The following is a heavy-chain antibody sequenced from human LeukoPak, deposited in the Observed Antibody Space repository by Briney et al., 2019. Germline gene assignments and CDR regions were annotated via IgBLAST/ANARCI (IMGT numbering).Heavy chain of an antibody. CDR1: GGTFSSYA. CDR3: ARVEARYCSSTSCYDHAFDI. CDR2: ISPIFGTA. D-gene: IGHD2-2*01. V-gene: IGHV1-69*05. Sequence: SVKVSCKASGGTFSSYAISWVRQAPGQGLEWMGGISPIFGTANYAQKFQGRDTITTDESTSTAYMELSSLRSEDTAVYYCARVEARYCSSTSCYDHAFDIWGQGTMVTVSS. J-gene: IGHJ3*02.